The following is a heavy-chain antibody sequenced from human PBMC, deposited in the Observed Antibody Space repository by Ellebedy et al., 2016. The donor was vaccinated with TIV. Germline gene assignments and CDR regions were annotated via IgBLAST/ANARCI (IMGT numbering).Heavy chain of an antibody. Sequence: GESLKISCVGSHFLFSPSWMSWVRQAPGQGLEWVSSISYNSDRTYYADSVKGRFTISRDNSKNTLYLQMNSLRVEDTAVYYCANIWYGRSVDAFDIWGQGTMVTVSS. CDR3: ANIWYGRSVDAFDI. CDR2: ISYNSDRT. V-gene: IGHV3-23*01. J-gene: IGHJ3*02. D-gene: IGHD1-14*01. CDR1: HFLFSPSW.